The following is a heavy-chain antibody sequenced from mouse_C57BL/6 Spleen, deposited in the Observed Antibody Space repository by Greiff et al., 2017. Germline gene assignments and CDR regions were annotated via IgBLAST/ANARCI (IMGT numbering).Heavy chain of an antibody. CDR2: IRNKANGYTT. J-gene: IGHJ4*01. V-gene: IGHV7-3*01. CDR3: ARSSSGDAMDY. Sequence: EVQLVESGGGLVQPGGSLSLSCAASGFTFTDYYMSWVRQPPGKALEWLGFIRNKANGYTTEYSASVKGRFTISRDNSQSILYLQMNALRAEDSATYYCARSSSGDAMDYWGQGTSVTVSS. CDR1: GFTFTDYY. D-gene: IGHD1-1*01.